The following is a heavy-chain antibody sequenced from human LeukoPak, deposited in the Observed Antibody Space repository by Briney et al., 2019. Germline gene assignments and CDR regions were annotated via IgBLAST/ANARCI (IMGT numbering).Heavy chain of an antibody. CDR2: ITYSGTT. CDR1: GGSFSSYY. D-gene: IGHD3-10*01. V-gene: IGHV4-34*01. CDR3: ASDRIWFGESTNEY. Sequence: PSETLSLTCAVSGGSFSSYYWNWIRQAPGKGLEWIGDITYSGTTNYNPSLKSRVSISVDTSKDQVSLKLRSVTAADTAVYYCASDRIWFGESTNEYWGQGTLVTVSS. J-gene: IGHJ4*02.